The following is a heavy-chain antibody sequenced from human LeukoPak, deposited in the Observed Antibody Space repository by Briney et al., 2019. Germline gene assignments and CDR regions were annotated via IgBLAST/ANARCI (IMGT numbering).Heavy chain of an antibody. V-gene: IGHV3-21*01. CDR1: GFTFSSYS. CDR2: ISSSSNYI. J-gene: IGHJ4*02. D-gene: IGHD5-24*01. CDR3: ARVLESEMATIGATDY. Sequence: GGSLRLSCAASGFTFSSYSMNWVRQAPGKGLEWVSSISSSSNYIYYADSLKGRFTISRDNDKNSLYLQMNSLRAEDTAVYYCARVLESEMATIGATDYWGQGTLVTVSS.